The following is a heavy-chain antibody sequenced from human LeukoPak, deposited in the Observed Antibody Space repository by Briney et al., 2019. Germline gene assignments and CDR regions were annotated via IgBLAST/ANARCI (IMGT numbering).Heavy chain of an antibody. V-gene: IGHV3-30*04. CDR2: ISYDGSNK. Sequence: PGGSLRLSCAASGFTFSSYAMHWVRQAPGKGLEWVAVISYDGSNKYYADSVKGRFTISRDNAKNSLYLQMNSLRAEDTAVYYCAKNLRSSSWYSGGAYYYYMDVWGKGTTVTISS. J-gene: IGHJ6*03. CDR1: GFTFSSYA. CDR3: AKNLRSSSWYSGGAYYYYMDV. D-gene: IGHD6-13*01.